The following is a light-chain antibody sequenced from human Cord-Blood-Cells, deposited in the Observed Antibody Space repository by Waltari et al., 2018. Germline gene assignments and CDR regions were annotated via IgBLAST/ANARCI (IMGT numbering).Light chain of an antibody. Sequence: SYLPHQPPSVSAYPGQTPTMTSSGDALPKQNAYLYQQKPGQSPVLVIYKDSERPSGIPERFSGSSSGTTVTLTISGVQAEDEADYYCQSADSSGTYVVFGGGTKLTVL. CDR1: ALPKQN. V-gene: IGLV3-25*03. CDR3: QSADSSGTYVV. CDR2: KDS. J-gene: IGLJ2*01.